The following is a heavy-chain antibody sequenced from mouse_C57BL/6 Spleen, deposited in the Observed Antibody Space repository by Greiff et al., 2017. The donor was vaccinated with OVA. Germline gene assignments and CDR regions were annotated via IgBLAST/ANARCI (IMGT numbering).Heavy chain of an antibody. CDR1: GYTFTSYW. CDR2: IDPNSGGT. Sequence: QVQLQQPGAELVKPGALVKLSCKASGYTFTSYWMHWVKQRPGRGLEWIGRIDPNSGGTKYNEKFKSKATLTVDKPSSTAYMQLSSLTSKDSAVYYCARSPSTSRDYWGQGTTLTVSS. J-gene: IGHJ2*01. D-gene: IGHD1-1*01. V-gene: IGHV1-72*01. CDR3: ARSPSTSRDY.